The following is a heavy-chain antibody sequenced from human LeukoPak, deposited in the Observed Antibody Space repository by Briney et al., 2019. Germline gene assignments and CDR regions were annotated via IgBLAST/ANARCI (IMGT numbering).Heavy chain of an antibody. J-gene: IGHJ4*02. CDR2: VSAANNP. D-gene: IGHD5-24*01. Sequence: ASVKVSCKTSGYIFTPHHIHWMRQTPGQGLELLGWVSAANNPEYSQKFQGRVVITRDASATTSYLELNSLRSEDTAVYYCAMSVEMPPIPSFDYWGQGTLVTVSS. CDR3: AMSVEMPPIPSFDY. V-gene: IGHV1-3*01. CDR1: GYIFTPHH.